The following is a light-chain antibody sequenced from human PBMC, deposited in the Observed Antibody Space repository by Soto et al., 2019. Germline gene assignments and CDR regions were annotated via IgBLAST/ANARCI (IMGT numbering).Light chain of an antibody. J-gene: IGKJ1*01. CDR3: QQSYNTPRT. CDR1: QTISTY. V-gene: IGKV1-39*01. CDR2: DAS. Sequence: IQMTQSPSSLAASVGDRVTITCRASQTISTYVNWYRQKSGAAPELLIYDASTLQSGVPSRFRGGGSGTDFTLTISGLQLEDFATYYCQQSYNTPRTFGQGTKVDIK.